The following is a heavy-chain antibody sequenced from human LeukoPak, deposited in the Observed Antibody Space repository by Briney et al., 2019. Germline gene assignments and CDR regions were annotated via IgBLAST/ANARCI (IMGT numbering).Heavy chain of an antibody. J-gene: IGHJ4*02. CDR1: GFRFSSYE. CDR3: ARAYSSVASCDY. CDR2: ITSSGTTI. V-gene: IGHV3-48*03. D-gene: IGHD6-19*01. Sequence: GGSLRLSCAASGFRFSSYEMNWVRQAPGKGLEWVSYITSSGTTIHYADSVQGRFTISRDNAKNSLYLKMNSLRAEDTAVYYCARAYSSVASCDYWGQGTLVTVSS.